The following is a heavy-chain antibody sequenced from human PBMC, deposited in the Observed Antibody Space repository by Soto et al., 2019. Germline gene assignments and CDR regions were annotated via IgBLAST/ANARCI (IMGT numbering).Heavy chain of an antibody. V-gene: IGHV3-23*01. Sequence: EVQLLESGGGLVQPGGSLRLSCAASGFTFSSYAMSWVRQAPGKGLEWVSAISGSGGSTYYADSVKGRFTISRDNSKNTLYLQMNILRAEDTTVYYCANLGQYYDFWSGTDLDFDYWGRGTLVTVSS. D-gene: IGHD3-3*01. CDR1: GFTFSSYA. J-gene: IGHJ4*02. CDR2: ISGSGGST. CDR3: ANLGQYYDFWSGTDLDFDY.